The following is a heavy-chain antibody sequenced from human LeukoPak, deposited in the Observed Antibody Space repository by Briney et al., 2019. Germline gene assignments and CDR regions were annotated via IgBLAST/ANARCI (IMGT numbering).Heavy chain of an antibody. J-gene: IGHJ6*03. Sequence: QPGGSLRLSCAASGFTFSRYWMHWVRQAPGKGLVWVSRINRDGSITNYADSVKGRFTISRDNAKNTLYLQMNSLRAEDTALYYCARNTGRYYYMDVWGKGTTVTVSS. V-gene: IGHV3-74*01. CDR2: INRDGSIT. D-gene: IGHD4-17*01. CDR3: ARNTGRYYYMDV. CDR1: GFTFSRYW.